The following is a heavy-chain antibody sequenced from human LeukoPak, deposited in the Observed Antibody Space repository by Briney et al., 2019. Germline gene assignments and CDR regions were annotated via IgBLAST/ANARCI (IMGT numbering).Heavy chain of an antibody. CDR2: IIPIFGTA. J-gene: IGHJ3*02. D-gene: IGHD3-10*01. CDR1: GGTFSSYA. CDR3: AREGPGSRGAFDI. Sequence: SVKVSCKASGGTFSSYAISWVRQAPGQGLEWMGGIIPIFGTANYAQKIQGRVTITADESTSTAYMELSSLRSEDTAVYYCAREGPGSRGAFDIWGQGTMVTVSS. V-gene: IGHV1-69*13.